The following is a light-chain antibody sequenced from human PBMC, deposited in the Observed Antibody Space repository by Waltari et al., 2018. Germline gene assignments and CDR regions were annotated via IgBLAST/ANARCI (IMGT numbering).Light chain of an antibody. V-gene: IGKV3-15*01. Sequence: SPATLSVSPGERATLSCRASQSVGSSLAWYQQKPGQAPRLLMYGASTRATGIPARFSGGGSGTEFTLTISSLQSEDFAVYYCQQYDKWPPLTFGGGTKVEIK. CDR1: QSVGSS. CDR3: QQYDKWPPLT. CDR2: GAS. J-gene: IGKJ4*01.